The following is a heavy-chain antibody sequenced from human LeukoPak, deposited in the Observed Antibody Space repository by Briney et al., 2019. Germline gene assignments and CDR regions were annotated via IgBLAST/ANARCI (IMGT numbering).Heavy chain of an antibody. CDR3: ARQGGYIAPLAL. D-gene: IGHD6-13*01. CDR1: GGSISSYY. V-gene: IGHV4-59*08. Sequence: SETLSLMCTVSGGSISSYYWSWIRQPPGKGLEWIGYISYSGNTNYNPSLKSRVTISVDTSKNQFSLKLTSVTAADTAVYYCARQGGYIAPLALWGQGTLVTVSA. J-gene: IGHJ4*02. CDR2: ISYSGNT.